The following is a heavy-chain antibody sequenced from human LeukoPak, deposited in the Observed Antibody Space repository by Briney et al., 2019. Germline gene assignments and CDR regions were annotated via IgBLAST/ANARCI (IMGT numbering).Heavy chain of an antibody. CDR2: IHYSGST. CDR3: ARVGLQKLPNWFDP. D-gene: IGHD4-23*01. CDR1: GGSISSGDYY. J-gene: IGHJ5*02. Sequence: SETLSLTCTVSGGSISSGDYYWSWIRQPPGKGLEWIGYIHYSGSTYYNPSLKSRVTISVDTSKNQFSLKLSSVTAADTAVYYCARVGLQKLPNWFDPWGQGTLVTVSS. V-gene: IGHV4-30-4*08.